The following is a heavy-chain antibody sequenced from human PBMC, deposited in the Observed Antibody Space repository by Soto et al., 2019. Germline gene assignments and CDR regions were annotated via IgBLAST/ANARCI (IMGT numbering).Heavy chain of an antibody. CDR3: AHSLIGYYYDSSGSNWFDP. D-gene: IGHD3-22*01. V-gene: IGHV1-18*01. Sequence: ASVKVSCKASGYTLSNYAMHWVRQAPGQGLEWMGWISAYNGNTNYAQKLQGRVTMTTDTSTSTAYMELRSLRSDDTATYYCAHSLIGYYYDSSGSNWFDPWGQGTLVTVSS. CDR2: ISAYNGNT. J-gene: IGHJ5*02. CDR1: GYTLSNYA.